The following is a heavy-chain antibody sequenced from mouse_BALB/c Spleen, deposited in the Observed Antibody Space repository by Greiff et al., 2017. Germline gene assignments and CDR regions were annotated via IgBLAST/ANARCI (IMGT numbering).Heavy chain of an antibody. CDR3: ARWGYRDYLFAY. CDR1: GYTFTSYW. Sequence: QVQLQQSGAELARPGASVKLSCKASGYTFTSYWMQWVKQRPGQGLEWIGAIYPGDGDTRYTQKFKGKATLTADKSSSTAYMQLSSLASEDSAVYYCARWGYRDYLFAYWGQGTLVTVSA. J-gene: IGHJ3*01. D-gene: IGHD2-12*01. V-gene: IGHV1-87*01. CDR2: IYPGDGDT.